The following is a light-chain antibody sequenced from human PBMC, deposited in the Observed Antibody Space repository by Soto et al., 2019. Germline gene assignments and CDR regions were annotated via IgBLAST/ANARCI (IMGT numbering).Light chain of an antibody. CDR3: QAWDSGAAWV. CDR2: QDN. V-gene: IGLV3-1*01. CDR1: NLGSKF. Sequence: SYELTQPPSVSVSPGQTASITCSGANLGSKFVSWYQQRPGQSPMVVIYQDNKRPSGIPERFSGSNSRNTATLTISGTQALDEADYYCQAWDSGAAWVFGGGTKLTV. J-gene: IGLJ3*02.